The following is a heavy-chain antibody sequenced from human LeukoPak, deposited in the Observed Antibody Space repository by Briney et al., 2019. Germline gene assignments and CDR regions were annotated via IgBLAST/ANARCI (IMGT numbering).Heavy chain of an antibody. Sequence: GGSLRLSCAASGFTFSSYAMSWVRHAPGKGLGWVSAMSGSGGSTSYADSAKGRFTISRDNSKNTLYLQMNSLRAEDTAVDYWGRGIQSFDPWGQGTLVTVSS. CDR3: GRGIQSFDP. V-gene: IGHV3-23*01. CDR2: MSGSGGST. CDR1: GFTFSSYA. J-gene: IGHJ5*02.